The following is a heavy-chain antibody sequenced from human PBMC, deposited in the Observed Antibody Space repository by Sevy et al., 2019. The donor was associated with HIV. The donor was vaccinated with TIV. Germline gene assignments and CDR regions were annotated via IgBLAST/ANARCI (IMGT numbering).Heavy chain of an antibody. CDR1: GGSISSSSYD. CDR3: VRQGGIGDRAFDY. J-gene: IGHJ4*02. D-gene: IGHD3-16*01. V-gene: IGHV4-39*01. Sequence: SETLSLTCTVSGGSISSSSYDWGWIRPPPGQGLVWIGSMYYSGSTSYNPSLKRRVTISVDTSKNQFSLKLSSVTVADTAVYYCVRQGGIGDRAFDYWGQGTLVTVSS. CDR2: MYYSGST.